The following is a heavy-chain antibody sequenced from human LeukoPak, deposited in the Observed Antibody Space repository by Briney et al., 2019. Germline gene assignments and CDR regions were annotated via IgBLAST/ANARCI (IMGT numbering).Heavy chain of an antibody. Sequence: PSETLSLTCAVYGGSFSGYYWGWIRQPPGKGLEWIGEINHSGSTNYNPSLKSRVTISVDTSKNQFSLKLSSVTAADTAVYYCATHRAADGPPVYWGQGTLVTVSS. J-gene: IGHJ4*02. CDR1: GGSFSGYY. CDR3: ATHRAADGPPVY. CDR2: INHSGST. D-gene: IGHD5-24*01. V-gene: IGHV4-34*01.